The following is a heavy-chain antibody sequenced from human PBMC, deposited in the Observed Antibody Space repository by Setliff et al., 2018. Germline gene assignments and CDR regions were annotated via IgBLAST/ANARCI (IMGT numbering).Heavy chain of an antibody. J-gene: IGHJ5*02. CDR2: IYPGDSIT. CDR1: GYSFSTCW. V-gene: IGHV5-51*01. Sequence: GESLTISCKGSGYSFSTCWIGWVRQMPGKGLERMGIIYPGDSITRYSLSFQGRVTISVDKSINTAYLQWSSLRASDTAIYYCARHPYYYGSGTYLDNNNRWFDPWGRGTLVTVSS. CDR3: ARHPYYYGSGTYLDNNNRWFDP. D-gene: IGHD3-10*01.